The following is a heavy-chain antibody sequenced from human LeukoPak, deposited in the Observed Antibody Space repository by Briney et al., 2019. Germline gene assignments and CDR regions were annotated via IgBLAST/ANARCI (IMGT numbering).Heavy chain of an antibody. CDR3: ATQTIFGVVISGYGMDV. D-gene: IGHD3-3*01. CDR1: GYTLTELS. Sequence: GASVKVSCRVSGYTLTELSMHWVRQAPGKGLEWMGGFDPEDGETIYAQKFQGRVTMTEDTSTDTAYMELSSLRSEDTDVYYCATQTIFGVVISGYGMDVWGQGTTVTVSS. CDR2: FDPEDGET. V-gene: IGHV1-24*01. J-gene: IGHJ6*02.